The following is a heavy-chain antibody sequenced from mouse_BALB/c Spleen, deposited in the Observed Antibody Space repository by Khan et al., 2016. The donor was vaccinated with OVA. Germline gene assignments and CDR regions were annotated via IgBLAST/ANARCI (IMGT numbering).Heavy chain of an antibody. CDR2: INPIIGGT. V-gene: IGHV1S81*02. J-gene: IGHJ3*01. Sequence: QVQLQQSGAELVKPGASVRLSCKASGYTFTSYYLYWVKQRPGHGLDWIGDINPIIGGTIFNETFKTKATLTVDKSASTAYMQLSSLTSEDSAVYYCTRSGYGAFAYWGQGTLVTVSA. CDR3: TRSGYGAFAY. D-gene: IGHD1-1*02. CDR1: GYTFTSYY.